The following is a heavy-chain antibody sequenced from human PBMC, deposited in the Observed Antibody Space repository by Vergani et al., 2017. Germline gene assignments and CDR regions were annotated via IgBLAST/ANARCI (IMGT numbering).Heavy chain of an antibody. CDR2: IYPGDSDT. V-gene: IGHV5-51*03. CDR3: ATGYCSSTSCFGWNWFDP. D-gene: IGHD2-2*01. J-gene: IGHJ5*02. Sequence: EVQLVQSGAEVKKPGESLKISCKGSGYSFTSYCIGWVRQMPGKGLEWMGIIYPGDSDTRYSPSFQGQVTISADKSISTAYLQWSSLKASDTAMYYCATGYCSSTSCFGWNWFDPWGQGTLVTVSS. CDR1: GYSFTSYC.